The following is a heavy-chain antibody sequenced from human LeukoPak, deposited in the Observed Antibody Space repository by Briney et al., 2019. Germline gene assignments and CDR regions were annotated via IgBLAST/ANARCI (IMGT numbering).Heavy chain of an antibody. CDR1: TFTVYTYY. V-gene: IGHV3-53*01. J-gene: IGHJ3*02. Sequence: GGSLRLSCAASTFTVYTYYMSWVRQAPGKGLEWGSVIYSDGSTYYADSVKGRFTISRDNSKNTLYLQMNSLRAEDMAMYYCARDKGAGGAFDIWGQGTMVTVSS. CDR3: ARDKGAGGAFDI. D-gene: IGHD1-26*01. CDR2: IYSDGST.